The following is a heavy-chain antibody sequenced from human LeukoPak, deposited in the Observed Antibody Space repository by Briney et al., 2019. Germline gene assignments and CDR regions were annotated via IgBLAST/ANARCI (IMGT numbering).Heavy chain of an antibody. Sequence: GATVTVSCEASGGTFSSYYMHWVRQAPGQGLEWMGEINHSGGSTNYAQNSQGSVTMPRDTSTSTVYMALSSLRSEATAVYYCARDYGDYVLSYWGQGTLVTVSS. D-gene: IGHD4-17*01. CDR2: INHSGGST. V-gene: IGHV1-46*01. CDR1: GGTFSSYY. CDR3: ARDYGDYVLSY. J-gene: IGHJ4*02.